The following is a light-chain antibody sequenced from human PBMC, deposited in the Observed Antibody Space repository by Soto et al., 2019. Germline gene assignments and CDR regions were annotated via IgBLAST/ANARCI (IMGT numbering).Light chain of an antibody. V-gene: IGKV1-39*01. CDR1: QSISSY. CDR2: AAS. CDR3: QQSYSTPYT. J-gene: IGKJ2*01. Sequence: DIPMTQSPSSLSASVGDRVTITCRASQSISSYLNWYHQKPGKAPKLLIYAASSLQSGVPSRFSGSGSGTDFTLTINSLQPEDFATYYCQQSYSTPYTFGQGTKLE.